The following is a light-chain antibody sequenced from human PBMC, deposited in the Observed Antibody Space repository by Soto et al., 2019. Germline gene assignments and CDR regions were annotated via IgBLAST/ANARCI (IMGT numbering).Light chain of an antibody. CDR2: GNN. CDR3: QSYDSSLSGWV. CDR1: SSNIGAGYD. J-gene: IGLJ3*02. Sequence: QSVLTQPPSVSGAQGQRVTISCTGSSSNIGAGYDVHWYQQLPGTAPKLLIFGNNNRPSGVPDRFSGSKSGTSASLAITGLQAEDEADYYCQSYDSSLSGWVFGGGTKLTVL. V-gene: IGLV1-40*01.